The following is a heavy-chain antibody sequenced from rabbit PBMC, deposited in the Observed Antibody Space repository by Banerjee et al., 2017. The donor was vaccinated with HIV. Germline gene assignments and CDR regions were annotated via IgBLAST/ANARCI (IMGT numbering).Heavy chain of an antibody. CDR1: GFSFSSSYW. J-gene: IGHJ4*01. Sequence: QSLEESGGGLVQPEGSLTLTCTASGFSFSSSYWMCWVRQAPGKGLEWIACIYAGSSGSTWYASWAKGRFTISKTSSTTVTLQMTSLTAADTATYFCARVDAGSSGYPYYFTLRGPGTLSPS. CDR2: IYAGSSGST. CDR3: ARVDAGSSGYPYYFTL. D-gene: IGHD1-1*01. V-gene: IGHV1S40*01.